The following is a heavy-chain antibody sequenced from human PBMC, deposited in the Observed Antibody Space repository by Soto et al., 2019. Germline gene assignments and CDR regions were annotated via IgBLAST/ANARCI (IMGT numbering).Heavy chain of an antibody. D-gene: IGHD4-17*01. CDR3: ARSGDYYYYYGMHV. CDR1: GGSISSYY. CDR2: IYYSGST. V-gene: IGHV4-59*01. J-gene: IGHJ6*02. Sequence: SETLSLTCTVSGGSISSYYWSWIRQPPGKGLEWIGYIYYSGSTNYNPSLKSRVTISVDTSKNQFSLKLSSVTAADTAVYYCARSGDYYYYYGMHVWGQGTTVTVSS.